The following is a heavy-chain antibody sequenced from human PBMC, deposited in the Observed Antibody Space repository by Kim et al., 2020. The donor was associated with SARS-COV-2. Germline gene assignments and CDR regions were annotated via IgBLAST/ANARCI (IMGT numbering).Heavy chain of an antibody. J-gene: IGHJ4*02. CDR3: TKDKRPGDADY. V-gene: IGHV3-9*01. Sequence: IGYADSVKCRVSSSRDNAKNSVYLQRNSLRAEDTAFYYCTKDKRPGDADYWGRGTLVTVSS. CDR2: I. D-gene: IGHD3-10*01.